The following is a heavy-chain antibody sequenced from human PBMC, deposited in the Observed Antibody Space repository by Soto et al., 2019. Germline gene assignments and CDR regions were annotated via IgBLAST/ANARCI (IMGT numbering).Heavy chain of an antibody. V-gene: IGHV3-23*01. CDR1: GFTFSSYA. Sequence: EVQLLESGGGLVQPGGSLRLSCAASGFTFSSYAMSWVRQAAGKGLEWVSAISGSGGSTYYADSVKGRFTISRDNSKNTLYLQKNSLRAEDRDVYYCAKKGPGSSSPAGDYWGQGTLVTVSS. CDR2: ISGSGGST. J-gene: IGHJ4*02. CDR3: AKKGPGSSSPAGDY. D-gene: IGHD6-6*01.